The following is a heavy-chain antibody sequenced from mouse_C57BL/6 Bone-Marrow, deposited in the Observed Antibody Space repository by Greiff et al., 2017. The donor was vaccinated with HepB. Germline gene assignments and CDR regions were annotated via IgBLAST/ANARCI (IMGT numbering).Heavy chain of an antibody. CDR3: TELRLNY. V-gene: IGHV14-4*01. J-gene: IGHJ2*01. D-gene: IGHD3-2*02. CDR2: IDPENGDT. Sequence: VQLQQPGAELVKPGASVKLSCTASGFNIKDDYMHWVKQRPEQGLEWIGWIDPENGDTEYASKFQGKATITADTSSNTAYLQLSSLTSEDTAVYYCTELRLNYWGQGTTLTVSS. CDR1: GFNIKDDY.